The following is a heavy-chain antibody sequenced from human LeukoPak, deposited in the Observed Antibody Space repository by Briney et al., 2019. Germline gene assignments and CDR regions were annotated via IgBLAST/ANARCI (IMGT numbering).Heavy chain of an antibody. V-gene: IGHV4-34*01. CDR2: IYYSGST. Sequence: SETLSLTCAVYGGSFSGYYWGWIRQPPGKGLEWIGSIYYSGSTWSSLKSRVTISIDTSKNKFSLKLSSVTAADTAVYYCARAGYSYGYVDYWGQGTLVTVSS. CDR1: GGSFSGYY. J-gene: IGHJ4*02. CDR3: ARAGYSYGYVDY. D-gene: IGHD5-18*01.